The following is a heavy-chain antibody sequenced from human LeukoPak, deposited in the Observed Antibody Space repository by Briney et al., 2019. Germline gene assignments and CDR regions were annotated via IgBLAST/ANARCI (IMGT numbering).Heavy chain of an antibody. CDR1: GVSFSGYY. J-gene: IGHJ4*02. D-gene: IGHD3-10*01. CDR3: ASLKAARYYYGSGSYYNDY. CDR2: INHSGST. V-gene: IGHV4-34*01. Sequence: SETLSLTCAVYGVSFSGYYWSWIRQPPGKGLEWIGEINHSGSTNYNPSLKSRVTISVDTSKNQFSLKLSSVTAADTAVYYCASLKAARYYYGSGSYYNDYWGQGTLVTVSS.